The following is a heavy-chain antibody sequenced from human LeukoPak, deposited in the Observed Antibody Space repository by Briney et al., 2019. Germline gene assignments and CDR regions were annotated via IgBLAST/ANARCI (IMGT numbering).Heavy chain of an antibody. CDR1: GFTFSSYW. CDR2: IKQDGSEK. Sequence: GESLKISCAASGFTFSSYWMSWVRQAPGKGLEWVANIKQDGSEKYYVDSVKGRFTISRDNAKNSLYLQMNGLRAEDTAVYYCARDGLYCSSTSCYGRYWGQGTLVTVSS. V-gene: IGHV3-7*01. D-gene: IGHD2-2*01. J-gene: IGHJ4*02. CDR3: ARDGLYCSSTSCYGRY.